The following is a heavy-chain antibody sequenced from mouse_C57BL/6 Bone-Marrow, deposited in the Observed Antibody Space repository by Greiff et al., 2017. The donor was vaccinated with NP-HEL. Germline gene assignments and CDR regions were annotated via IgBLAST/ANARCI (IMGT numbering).Heavy chain of an antibody. V-gene: IGHV1-82*01. J-gene: IGHJ1*03. Sequence: QVQLQQSGPELVKPGASVKISCKASGYAFSSSWMNWVKQRPGKGLEWIGRIYPGDGDTNYNGKFKGKATLTADKSSSTAYMQRSSLTSEDSAVYVWARGRGGKRWYFDVWGTGTTVTVSS. CDR2: IYPGDGDT. D-gene: IGHD2-1*01. CDR3: ARGRGGKRWYFDV. CDR1: GYAFSSSW.